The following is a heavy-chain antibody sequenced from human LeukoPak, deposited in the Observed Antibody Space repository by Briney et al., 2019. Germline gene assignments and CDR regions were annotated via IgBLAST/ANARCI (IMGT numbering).Heavy chain of an antibody. D-gene: IGHD3-9*01. CDR3: ARVPKYDILTGNNWFDP. Sequence: LETLSLTCTVSGGSISSYYWSWIRQPAGKGLEWIGRIYYSGSTNYNPSLKSRVTISVDTSKNQFSLKLSSVTAADTAVYYCARVPKYDILTGNNWFDPWGQGTLVTVSS. J-gene: IGHJ5*02. V-gene: IGHV4-4*07. CDR1: GGSISSYY. CDR2: IYYSGST.